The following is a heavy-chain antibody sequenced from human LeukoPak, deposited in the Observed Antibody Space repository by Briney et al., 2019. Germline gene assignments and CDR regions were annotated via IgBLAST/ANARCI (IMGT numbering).Heavy chain of an antibody. Sequence: GGSLTLSCATSGFTVSSNYMSWVRQAPGKGLEWVSVIYSGDSTYYADSVKGRFTSSRDNSEITLYLQMNSLRDEDTAVYYCARRYITGWHFDYWGQGTLVTVPS. D-gene: IGHD6-19*01. J-gene: IGHJ4*02. CDR3: ARRYITGWHFDY. CDR1: GFTVSSNY. V-gene: IGHV3-66*01. CDR2: IYSGDST.